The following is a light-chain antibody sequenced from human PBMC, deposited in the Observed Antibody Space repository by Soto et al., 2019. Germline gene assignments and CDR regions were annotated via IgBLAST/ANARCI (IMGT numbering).Light chain of an antibody. CDR1: QRLSASD. Sequence: EIVLTQSPGTLSLSPGQRATLSCRASQRLSASDIAWYQQQPGQAPRLLIYGASTRATAVPDRFSGSGSGTDFTLTITSLQSDDFAVYFCQQYSDWPITFGQGTRLEI. CDR3: QQYSDWPIT. V-gene: IGKV3-15*01. CDR2: GAS. J-gene: IGKJ5*01.